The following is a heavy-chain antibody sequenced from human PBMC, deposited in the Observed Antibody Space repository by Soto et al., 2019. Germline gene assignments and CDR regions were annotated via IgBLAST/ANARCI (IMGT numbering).Heavy chain of an antibody. Sequence: ASVKVSCKVSGYTLTELSMHWVRQAPGKGLEWKGGFDPEDGETIYAQKFQGRVTMTEDTSTDTAYMELSSLRSEDTAVYYCATATGDCSGGSCYYWFDPWGQGTLVTVSS. D-gene: IGHD2-15*01. CDR1: GYTLTELS. J-gene: IGHJ5*02. CDR3: ATATGDCSGGSCYYWFDP. V-gene: IGHV1-24*01. CDR2: FDPEDGET.